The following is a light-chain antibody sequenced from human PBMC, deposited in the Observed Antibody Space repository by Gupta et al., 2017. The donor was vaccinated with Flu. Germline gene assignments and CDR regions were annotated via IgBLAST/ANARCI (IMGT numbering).Light chain of an antibody. Sequence: GILSSSPGEGATLSCSASQSVSANYLAWYQQKPGQAPRLLIYGASSRATGIPERFSGSGSATAFTLTISRLEPEDFAVYYCQQYCSSPQTFGQGTKVEIK. V-gene: IGKV3-20*01. J-gene: IGKJ1*01. CDR2: GAS. CDR1: QSVSANY. CDR3: QQYCSSPQT.